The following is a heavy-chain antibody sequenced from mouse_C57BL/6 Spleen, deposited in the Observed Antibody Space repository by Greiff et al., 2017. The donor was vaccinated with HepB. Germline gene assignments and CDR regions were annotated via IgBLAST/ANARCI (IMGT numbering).Heavy chain of an antibody. CDR1: GYTFTSYW. V-gene: IGHV1-55*01. J-gene: IGHJ4*01. D-gene: IGHD2-5*01. CDR3: ARYYSNSGAMDY. CDR2: IYPGSGST. Sequence: QVQLKQPGAELVKPGASVKMSCKASGYTFTSYWITWVKQRPGQGLEWIGDIYPGSGSTNYNEKFKSKATLTVDTSSSTAYMQLSSLTSEDSAVYYCARYYSNSGAMDYWGQGTSVTVSS.